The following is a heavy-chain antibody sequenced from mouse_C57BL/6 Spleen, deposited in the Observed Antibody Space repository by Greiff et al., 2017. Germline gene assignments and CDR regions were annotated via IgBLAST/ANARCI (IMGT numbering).Heavy chain of an antibody. D-gene: IGHD2-1*01. CDR3: ASRNSIYCGNYGYAMDY. Sequence: VKLQESGPGLVQPSQSLSITCTVSGFSLTSYGVHWVRQSPGKGLEWLGVIWSGGSTAYNAAFISRLSISKDNSKSQVFFKMNSLQDDDTAIYYCASRNSIYCGNYGYAMDYWGQGTSVTVSS. CDR1: GFSLTSYG. J-gene: IGHJ4*01. CDR2: IWSGGST. V-gene: IGHV2-2*01.